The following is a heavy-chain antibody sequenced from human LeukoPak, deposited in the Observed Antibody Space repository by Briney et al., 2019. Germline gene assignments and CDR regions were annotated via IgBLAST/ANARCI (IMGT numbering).Heavy chain of an antibody. CDR2: ISPSGNT. J-gene: IGHJ4*02. Sequence: SETLSLTCAVYGGSFTIYSWTWIRQPPGKSLEWVGEISPSGNTQYNPSLKSRVAISLDAAKSQFYLKLNSVTAADTAVYYCARRVRSADYRLDYWGQGTLVTVSS. CDR3: ARRVRSADYRLDY. CDR1: GGSFTIYS. V-gene: IGHV4-34*01. D-gene: IGHD4-11*01.